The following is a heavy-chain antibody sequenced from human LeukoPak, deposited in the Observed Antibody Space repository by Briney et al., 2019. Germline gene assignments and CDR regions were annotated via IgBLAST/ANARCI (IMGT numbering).Heavy chain of an antibody. J-gene: IGHJ5*02. CDR2: MYYSGHT. D-gene: IGHD3-22*01. CDR1: GDSMTSSSYY. V-gene: IGHV4-39*01. Sequence: SETLSLTCTVSGDSMTSSSYYWGWIRQPPGRGLEWIASMYYSGHTFYNPSLKSRVTMSVDTPKNRSSLKLTSMTAADTAVYFCARHGLDHYDSSGYSNWFDPWGQGTLVIVSS. CDR3: ARHGLDHYDSSGYSNWFDP.